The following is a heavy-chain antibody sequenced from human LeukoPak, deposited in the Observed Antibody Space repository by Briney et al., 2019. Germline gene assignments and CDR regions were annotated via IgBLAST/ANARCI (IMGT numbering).Heavy chain of an antibody. CDR2: ISWNSGSI. CDR3: AKDYVVRGTRYCCSDICYWDAFDI. D-gene: IGHD2-15*01. J-gene: IGHJ3*02. Sequence: PGRSLRLSCAASGFTFDDYAMHWVRQAPGKGLELVSSISWNSGSIGYADSVKGRFTISRDNAKKFLYLQMNSLRAEDTALYYCAKDYVVRGTRYCCSDICYWDAFDIWGQGTMVTVSS. V-gene: IGHV3-9*01. CDR1: GFTFDDYA.